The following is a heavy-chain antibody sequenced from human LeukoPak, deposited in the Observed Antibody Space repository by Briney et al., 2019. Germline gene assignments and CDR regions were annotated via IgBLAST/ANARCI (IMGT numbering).Heavy chain of an antibody. Sequence: SQTLSLTCTVSGGSISSGGYYWSWIRQHPGKGLEWIGYIYYSGSTYYNPSLKSRVTISVDTSKNQFSLKLSSVTAADTAVYYCARDAPLYGSGNSQKTYYYYYYMDVWGKGTTVTVSS. CDR2: IYYSGST. CDR1: GGSISSGGYY. CDR3: ARDAPLYGSGNSQKTYYYYYYMDV. D-gene: IGHD3-10*01. V-gene: IGHV4-31*03. J-gene: IGHJ6*03.